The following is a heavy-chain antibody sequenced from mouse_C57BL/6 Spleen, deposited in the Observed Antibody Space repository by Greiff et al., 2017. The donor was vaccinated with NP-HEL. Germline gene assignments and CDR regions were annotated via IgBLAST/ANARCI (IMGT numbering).Heavy chain of an antibody. V-gene: IGHV1-59*01. Sequence: VQLQQSGAELVRPGTSVKLSCKASGYTFTSYWMHWVKQRPGQGLEWIGVIDPSDSYTNYNQKFKGKATLTVDTSSSTAYMQLSSLTSEDSAVYYCARPYYCGSRYFDVWGTGTTVTVSS. CDR1: GYTFTSYW. CDR2: IDPSDSYT. CDR3: ARPYYCGSRYFDV. D-gene: IGHD1-1*01. J-gene: IGHJ1*03.